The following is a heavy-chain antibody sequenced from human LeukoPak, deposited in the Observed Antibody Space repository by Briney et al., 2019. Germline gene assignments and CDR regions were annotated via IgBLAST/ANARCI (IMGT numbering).Heavy chain of an antibody. CDR2: ISSSGSTI. CDR3: ARVPGYSSSWNWFDP. Sequence: PGGSLRLSCAASGFTFSDYYMSWIRQAPGKGLEWVSYISSSGSTIYYADSVKGRFTISRDNAKNSLYLQMNSLRAEDTAVYYCARVPGYSSSWNWFDPWGQGTLVTVSS. J-gene: IGHJ5*02. D-gene: IGHD6-13*01. CDR1: GFTFSDYY. V-gene: IGHV3-11*01.